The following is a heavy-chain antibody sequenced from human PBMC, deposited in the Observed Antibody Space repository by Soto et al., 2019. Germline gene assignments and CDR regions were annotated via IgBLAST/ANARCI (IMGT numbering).Heavy chain of an antibody. V-gene: IGHV4-39*01. Sequence: QLQLQESGPGLVKPSETLSLTCTVSGGSISSSSYYWGWIRQPPGKGLEWIGSIYYSGSTYYNPSLKSRVTISVDTSKNQFSLKLSSVTAADTAVYYCARRRRAQWLDSSTFDPWGQGTLVTVSS. CDR3: ARRRRAQWLDSSTFDP. D-gene: IGHD6-19*01. J-gene: IGHJ5*02. CDR1: GGSISSSSYY. CDR2: IYYSGST.